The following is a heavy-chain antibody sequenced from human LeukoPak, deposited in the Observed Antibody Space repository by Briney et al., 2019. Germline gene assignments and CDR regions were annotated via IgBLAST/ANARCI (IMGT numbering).Heavy chain of an antibody. CDR1: GDSIRNYY. D-gene: IGHD6-25*01. J-gene: IGHJ5*02. V-gene: IGHV4-4*07. CDR2: INTSGNS. CDR3: AREGGGPRWLDP. Sequence: SETLSLTCTVSGDSIRNYYWSWIRQPAGKGLEWIGRINTSGNSNYNPSLGSRVTMSVDTSKNQFSLNLSSVTAADTTVYYCAREGGGPRWLDPWGQGPLVTVSS.